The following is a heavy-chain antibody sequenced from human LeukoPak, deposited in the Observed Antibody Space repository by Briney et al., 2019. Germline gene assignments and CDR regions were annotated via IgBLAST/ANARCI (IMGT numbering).Heavy chain of an antibody. V-gene: IGHV3-11*05. CDR3: ARDRRVSGFDY. Sequence: GESLKISCAASGFTFSTYWMTWIRQAPGKGLEWISYISSSSSYTNYADSVKGRFTISRDNAKNSLYLQMNSLRAEDTAVYYCARDRRVSGFDYWGQGTLVTVSS. J-gene: IGHJ4*02. CDR1: GFTFSTYW. CDR2: ISSSSSYT.